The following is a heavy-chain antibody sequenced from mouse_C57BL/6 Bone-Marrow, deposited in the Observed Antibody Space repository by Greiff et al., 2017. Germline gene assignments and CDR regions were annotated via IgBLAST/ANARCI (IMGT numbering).Heavy chain of an antibody. CDR2: ILPGSGST. CDR1: GYTFTSYW. V-gene: IGHV1-55*01. D-gene: IGHD1-1*01. CDR3: ARGAPTVVEPWFAY. Sequence: QVQLQQPGAELVKPGALVKMSCKASGYTFTSYWITWVKQRPGQGLEWVGDILPGSGSTNYNEKFKGKATLTVDTSSSTAFMQLSGLTYEDAAVYCCARGAPTVVEPWFAYWGQGPLVTVSA. J-gene: IGHJ3*01.